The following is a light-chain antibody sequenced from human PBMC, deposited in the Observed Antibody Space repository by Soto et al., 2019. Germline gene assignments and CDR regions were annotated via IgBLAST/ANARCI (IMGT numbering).Light chain of an antibody. CDR3: QQYGSSPWT. CDR1: QSVSSSY. V-gene: IGKV3-20*01. Sequence: DIVLTQSPGTLSLSPGESATLSCSASQSVSSSYLAWYRQKPGQAPRLLIYGASSRATGIPDSFSGSGSGTDFTLTISRLGPEDFAVYYCQQYGSSPWTFGQGTNVEIK. J-gene: IGKJ1*01. CDR2: GAS.